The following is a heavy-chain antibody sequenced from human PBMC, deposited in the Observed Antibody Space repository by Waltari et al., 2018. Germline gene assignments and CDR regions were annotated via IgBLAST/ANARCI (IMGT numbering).Heavy chain of an antibody. CDR1: GFSLSTSGVG. V-gene: IGHV2-5*01. D-gene: IGHD3-3*01. CDR3: ARNYDFWSGFDY. CDR2: IYWNDDK. J-gene: IGHJ4*02. Sequence: QITLKESGPTLVKPTQTLTLTCTFSGFSLSTSGVGVGWIRQPPGKALEWLALIYWNDDKRYSPSLKSRLTITKDTSKNQVVLTMTNMDPVDTATYYCARNYDFWSGFDYWGQGTLVTVSS.